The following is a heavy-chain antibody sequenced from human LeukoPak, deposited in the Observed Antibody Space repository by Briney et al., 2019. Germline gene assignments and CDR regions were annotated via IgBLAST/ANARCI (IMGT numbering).Heavy chain of an antibody. J-gene: IGHJ4*02. CDR2: IYYSGST. V-gene: IGHV4-31*03. CDR1: GGSISNGDHY. CDR3: ARGFNDILTGYRFDY. Sequence: PSETLSLTCTVSGGSISNGDHYWSWIRQHPGKGLEWIGYIYYSGSTYYNPSLKSRVTISVDTSKNQFSLKLSSVTAADTAVYYCARGFNDILTGYRFDYWGQGTLVTVSS. D-gene: IGHD3-9*01.